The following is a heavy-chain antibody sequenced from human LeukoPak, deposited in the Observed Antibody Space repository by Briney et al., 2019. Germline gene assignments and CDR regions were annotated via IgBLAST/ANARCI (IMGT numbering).Heavy chain of an antibody. V-gene: IGHV3-21*06. CDR1: GFTFSAYS. Sequence: RGSLRLSCAASGFTFSAYSINWVRQAPGKGLEWVSSISGSSNYIYYADSVKGRFTISRDNAKNSLYLQVDSLRAEDTALYYCARGGGLGYCSSTSCYVYFDYWGQGTLVTVSS. CDR2: ISGSSNYI. D-gene: IGHD2-2*01. J-gene: IGHJ4*02. CDR3: ARGGGLGYCSSTSCYVYFDY.